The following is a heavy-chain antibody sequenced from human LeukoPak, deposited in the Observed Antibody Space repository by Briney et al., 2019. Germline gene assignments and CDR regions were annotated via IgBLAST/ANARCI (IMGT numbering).Heavy chain of an antibody. CDR3: ARVRGAGPNRYFYGMDA. CDR1: GGTFSSYA. V-gene: IGHV1-69*01. J-gene: IGHJ6*02. Sequence: SVKVSCKASGGTFSSYAINWVRQAPGQGLEWMGGIIPIFGTANYAQKFRGRVTITADESTSTGYMELSSLRSEDTAVYYCARVRGAGPNRYFYGMDAWGQGTTVTVSS. CDR2: IIPIFGTA. D-gene: IGHD3-10*01.